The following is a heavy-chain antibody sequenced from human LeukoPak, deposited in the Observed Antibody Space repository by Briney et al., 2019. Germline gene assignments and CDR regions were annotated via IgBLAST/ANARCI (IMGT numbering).Heavy chain of an antibody. CDR3: ARMGTYDFWSGYQFDY. CDR1: GFTFSNYG. Sequence: PGGSLRLSCAASGFTFSNYGMHWVRQAPGKGLEWASSIRYDGNNKYYADSVKGRLTISRDNAKNSLYLQMNSLRAEDTAVYYCARMGTYDFWSGYQFDYWGQGTLVTVSS. V-gene: IGHV3-30*02. J-gene: IGHJ4*02. CDR2: IRYDGNNK. D-gene: IGHD3-3*01.